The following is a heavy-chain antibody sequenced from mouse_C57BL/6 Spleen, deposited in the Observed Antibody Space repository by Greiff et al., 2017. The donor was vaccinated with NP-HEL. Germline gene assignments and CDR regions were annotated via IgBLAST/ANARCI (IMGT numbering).Heavy chain of an antibody. D-gene: IGHD1-1*01. CDR3: AREEDGSSPFAY. CDR2: IDPSDSYT. J-gene: IGHJ3*01. Sequence: QVQLQQPGAELVRPGTSVKLSCKASGYTFTSYWMHWVKQRPGQGLEWIGVIDPSDSYTNYNQKFKGKATLTVDTSSSTAYMQLSSLTSEDSAVYYCAREEDGSSPFAYWGQGTLVTVSA. V-gene: IGHV1-59*01. CDR1: GYTFTSYW.